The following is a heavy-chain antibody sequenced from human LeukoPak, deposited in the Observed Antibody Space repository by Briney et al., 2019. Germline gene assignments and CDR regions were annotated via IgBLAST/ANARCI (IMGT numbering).Heavy chain of an antibody. V-gene: IGHV1-18*01. CDR1: GYTFTSYG. J-gene: IGHJ4*02. CDR3: ARDSTLYDFWSGYYIDY. CDR2: ISAYNGNT. D-gene: IGHD3-3*01. Sequence: ASVKVSCKASGYTFTSYGISWLRQAPGQGLEWMGWISAYNGNTNYAQKLQGRVTMTTDTSTSTAYMELRSLRSDDTAVYYCARDSTLYDFWSGYYIDYWGQGTLVTVSS.